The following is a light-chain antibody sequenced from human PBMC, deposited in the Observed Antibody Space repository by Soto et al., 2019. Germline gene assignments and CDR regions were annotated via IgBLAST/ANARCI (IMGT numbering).Light chain of an antibody. CDR2: AAS. J-gene: IGKJ3*01. V-gene: IGKV1-27*01. CDR1: QSISSW. Sequence: DIQMTQSPSTLSASVGDRVTITCRASQSISSWLAWYQQKPGKAPKLLIYAASTLQSGVPSRFSGSGSGTDFTLTISSLQPEDVATYYCQKYNSAPPFTFGPGTKVDIK. CDR3: QKYNSAPPFT.